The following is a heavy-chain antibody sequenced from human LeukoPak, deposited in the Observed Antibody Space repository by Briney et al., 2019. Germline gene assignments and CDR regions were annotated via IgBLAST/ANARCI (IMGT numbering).Heavy chain of an antibody. J-gene: IGHJ5*02. CDR2: IIPIFGTA. Sequence: SVKVSCKASGGTFSSYAICWVRQAPGQGLEWMGGIIPIFGTANYAQKFQGRVTITADESTSTAYIELSSLRSEDTAVYYCARELATYYYDSSGYYPKWFDPWGQGTLVTVSS. D-gene: IGHD3-22*01. CDR1: GGTFSSYA. CDR3: ARELATYYYDSSGYYPKWFDP. V-gene: IGHV1-69*13.